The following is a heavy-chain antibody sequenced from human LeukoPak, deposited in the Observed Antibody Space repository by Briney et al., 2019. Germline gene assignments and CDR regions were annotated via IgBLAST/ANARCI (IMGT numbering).Heavy chain of an antibody. J-gene: IGHJ4*02. Sequence: SDTLSLTCAVPGYSITSSSWWGWIRQPPGKGLEWIGYIYHSGTTYYNPSLQSRVTMSVDTSKNQFSLKLSSVTAVDTAVYYCARKENVYYYFDYWGQETLVTVSS. CDR3: ARKENVYYYFDY. CDR2: IYHSGTT. D-gene: IGHD3-10*01. V-gene: IGHV4-28*01. CDR1: GYSITSSSW.